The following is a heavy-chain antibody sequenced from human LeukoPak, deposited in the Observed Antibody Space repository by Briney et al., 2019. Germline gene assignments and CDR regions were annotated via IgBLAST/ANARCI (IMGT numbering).Heavy chain of an antibody. CDR1: GYSFTSYG. D-gene: IGHD4-17*01. J-gene: IGHJ3*02. CDR2: IYPGDSDT. CDR3: ARLSSVTTNFDAFDI. Sequence: GESLKISCKGSGYSFTSYGIGWVRQMPGKGLEWMGIIYPGDSDTRYSPSFQGQVTISADKSISTAYLQWSSLKASDTAMYYCARLSSVTTNFDAFDIWGQGTMVTVSS. V-gene: IGHV5-51*01.